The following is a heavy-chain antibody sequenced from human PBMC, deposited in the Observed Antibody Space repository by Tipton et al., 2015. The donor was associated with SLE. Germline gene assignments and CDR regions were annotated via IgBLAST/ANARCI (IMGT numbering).Heavy chain of an antibody. CDR2: IYYTGTTT. V-gene: IGHV4-39*02. D-gene: IGHD6-19*01. CDR3: ARFKIAVATYYFDY. J-gene: IGHJ4*02. Sequence: TLSLTCTVSGGSVSSSSKYWAWIRQPPGKGLEWIGSIYYTGTTTYYNSFLKSRVTMSVDTSKNHFSLKLSSVTAADTAVYYCARFKIAVATYYFDYWGQGTLVTVSS. CDR1: GGSVSSSSKY.